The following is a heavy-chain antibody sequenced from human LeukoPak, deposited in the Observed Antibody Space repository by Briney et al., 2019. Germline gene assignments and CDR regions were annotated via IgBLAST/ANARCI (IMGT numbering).Heavy chain of an antibody. D-gene: IGHD3-9*01. CDR1: GGSISSSNW. V-gene: IGHV4-4*02. CDR3: ARFAPPGYYYYGMDV. Sequence: PSETLSLTCAVSGGSISSSNWWSWVRPPPGKGLGGIGEIYHRGSSNYNPSLKSRVTISVDKSKNRISLKLSSVTAADTAVYYCARFAPPGYYYYGMDVWGQGTTVTVSS. CDR2: IYHRGSS. J-gene: IGHJ6*02.